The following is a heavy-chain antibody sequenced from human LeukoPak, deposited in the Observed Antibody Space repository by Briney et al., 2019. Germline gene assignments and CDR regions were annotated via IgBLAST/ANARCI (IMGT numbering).Heavy chain of an antibody. Sequence: SETLSLTCTVSDGSISTYYWSWIRQPAGTGLEWIGRLYTSGSTNYNPSLKSRVTMSVDTSKNQFSLKLSSVTAADTAVYYCACSSSGWFWNYWGQGTLVTVSS. J-gene: IGHJ4*02. CDR2: LYTSGST. V-gene: IGHV4-4*07. CDR1: DGSISTYY. D-gene: IGHD6-19*01. CDR3: ACSSSGWFWNY.